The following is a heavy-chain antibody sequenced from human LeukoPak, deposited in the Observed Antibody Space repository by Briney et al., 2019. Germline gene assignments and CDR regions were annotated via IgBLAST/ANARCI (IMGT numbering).Heavy chain of an antibody. J-gene: IGHJ4*02. CDR1: GGPINSYY. CDR2: IYSSGST. D-gene: IGHD4-23*01. Sequence: TLSLPCTVPGGPINSYYWSWIRQPAGKGLEWIGRIYSSGSTNYNPSLKSRVSMSVDTSKNQFSLKLTSVTAADTALYYCARGGKATVVTMWGQGILVTVSS. CDR3: ARGGKATVVTM. V-gene: IGHV4-4*07.